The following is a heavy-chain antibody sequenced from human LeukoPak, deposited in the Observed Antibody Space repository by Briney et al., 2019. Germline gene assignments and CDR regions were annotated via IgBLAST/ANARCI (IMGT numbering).Heavy chain of an antibody. J-gene: IGHJ5*02. Sequence: ASVKVSCKASGYTFTSFDIFWVRQATGQGLEWMGWMNPNSGNTGYAQKFQGRVTMTRNTSISTAYMELSSLRSEDTAVYYCARKVKWLRFGPWGQGTLVTVSS. V-gene: IGHV1-8*01. CDR3: ARKVKWLRFGP. CDR2: MNPNSGNT. CDR1: GYTFTSFD. D-gene: IGHD5-12*01.